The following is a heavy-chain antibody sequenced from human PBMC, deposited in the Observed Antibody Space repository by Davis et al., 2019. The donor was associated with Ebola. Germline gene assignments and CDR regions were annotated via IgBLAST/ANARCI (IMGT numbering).Heavy chain of an antibody. CDR3: ARGLRYCTNGVCSYYYYGMDV. CDR2: IYYSGST. Sequence: SETLSLTCTVSGGSISSSDHYWGWIRQPPGKGLEWIGSIYYSGSTNYNPSLKSRLTISVDTSKNQFSLKLSSVTAADTAVYYCARGLRYCTNGVCSYYYYGMDVWGKGTTVTVSS. V-gene: IGHV4-39*07. CDR1: GGSISSSDHY. D-gene: IGHD2-8*01. J-gene: IGHJ6*04.